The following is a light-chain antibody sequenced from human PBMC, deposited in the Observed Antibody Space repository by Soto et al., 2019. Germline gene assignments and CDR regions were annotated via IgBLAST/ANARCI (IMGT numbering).Light chain of an antibody. CDR3: LQYNNWPPLT. CDR2: GAS. CDR1: QTVKTN. J-gene: IGKJ5*01. V-gene: IGKV3-15*01. Sequence: DIVMTQSPATLSLSPGEGATLSCRASQTVKTNLDWYQHKPGQAPRLLIYGASTRATGVPDRFSGSGSGTEFTLTISSLQPEDFAVYYCLQYNNWPPLTFGQGTRLEI.